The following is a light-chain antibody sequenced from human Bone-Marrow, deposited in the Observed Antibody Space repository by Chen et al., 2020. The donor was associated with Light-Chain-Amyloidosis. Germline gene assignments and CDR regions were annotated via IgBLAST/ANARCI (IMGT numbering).Light chain of an antibody. CDR3: QQYGTSPLT. V-gene: IGKV3-20*01. Sequence: EIVLTQSPGTLSLSPGEGANLSCRASQTISSNYLTWYQQKFGQAPRLLIYGSSSRATGIPDRFTGSGSGTDFPLTINRLEPEDFAMYYWQQYGTSPLTFGGGTKVEI. CDR1: QTISSNY. CDR2: GSS. J-gene: IGKJ4*01.